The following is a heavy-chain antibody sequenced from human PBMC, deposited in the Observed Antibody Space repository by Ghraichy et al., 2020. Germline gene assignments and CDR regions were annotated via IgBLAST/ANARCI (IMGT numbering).Heavy chain of an antibody. CDR2: IRSKAGSYTT. V-gene: IGHV3-72*01. CDR1: GFIFSDHY. J-gene: IGHJ4*02. D-gene: IGHD3-3*01. CDR3: GDITSSID. Sequence: GGSLRLSCAASGFIFSDHYMDWVRQAPGKGLEWVGRIRSKAGSYTTAYAASVKGRFTISRDDSKDSLYLQMNSLKTEDTAVYYCGDITSSIDWGQGTLVTVSS.